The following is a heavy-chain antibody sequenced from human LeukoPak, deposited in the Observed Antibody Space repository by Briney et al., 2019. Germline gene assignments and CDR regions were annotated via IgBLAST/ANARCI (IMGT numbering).Heavy chain of an antibody. CDR2: INTNTGNP. D-gene: IGHD5-18*01. CDR3: ARVIRGYSYGIPPDY. Sequence: GASVKVSCKASGYTFTNYAMDWVRQAPGQGLEWMGWINTNTGNPTYAQGFTGRYVFSLDTSVSTAYLQISNLKDEDTAVYYCARVIRGYSYGIPPDYWGQGTLVTVSS. V-gene: IGHV7-4-1*02. J-gene: IGHJ4*02. CDR1: GYTFTNYA.